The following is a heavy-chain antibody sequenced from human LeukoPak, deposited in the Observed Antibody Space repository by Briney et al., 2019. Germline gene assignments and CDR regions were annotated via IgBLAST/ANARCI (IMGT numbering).Heavy chain of an antibody. V-gene: IGHV3-23*01. CDR1: GFTFSSYA. J-gene: IGHJ4*02. Sequence: GRSLRLSCAASGFTFSSYAMHWVRQAPGKGLEWVSTITTSDGNTYYADSVKGRFTVSRDNSKNTLFLQMNSLRAEDTAVYYCAKDGGLWVSAHWGDSWGRGTLVTVSS. D-gene: IGHD7-27*01. CDR2: ITTSDGNT. CDR3: AKDGGLWVSAHWGDS.